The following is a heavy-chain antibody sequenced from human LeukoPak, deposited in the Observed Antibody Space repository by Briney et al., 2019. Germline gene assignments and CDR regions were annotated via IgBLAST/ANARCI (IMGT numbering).Heavy chain of an antibody. CDR2: INQDGSAK. CDR3: ARNAFDI. Sequence: GGSLRLSCAASGFTFSTYWMSWVRQAPGRGLEWVANINQDGSAKFYGDSVKGRFTISRDNAKNSLYLQMNSLRAEDTAVYYCARNAFDIWGQGTMVTVSS. CDR1: GFTFSTYW. V-gene: IGHV3-7*01. J-gene: IGHJ3*02.